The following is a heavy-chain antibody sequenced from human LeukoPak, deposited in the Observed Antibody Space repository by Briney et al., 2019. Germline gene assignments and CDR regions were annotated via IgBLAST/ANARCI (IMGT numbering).Heavy chain of an antibody. CDR1: GFTFSSYS. CDR3: ARDQSSTSLNLDY. D-gene: IGHD2-2*01. CDR2: ISTSSRTI. V-gene: IGHV3-48*01. Sequence: GGSLRLSCAASGFTFSSYSMNWVRQAPGKGLEWVSHISTSSRTIYYADSVKGRFTISRDNAKNSLYLQMNSLGAEDTAMYYCARDQSSTSLNLDYWGQGTLVTVSS. J-gene: IGHJ4*02.